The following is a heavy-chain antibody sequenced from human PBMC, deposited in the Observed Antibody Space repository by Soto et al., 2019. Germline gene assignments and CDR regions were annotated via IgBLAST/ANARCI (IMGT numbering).Heavy chain of an antibody. CDR1: GYTFTGYY. CDR2: INPNSGGT. J-gene: IGHJ4*02. V-gene: IGHV1-2*04. CDR3: ARGSDRGSEARPGPFAY. D-gene: IGHD3-22*01. Sequence: ASVKVSCKASGYTFTGYYMHWVRQAPGQGLEWMGWINPNSGGTNYAQKFQGWVTMTRDTSISTAYMELSRLRSDDTAVYYCARGSDRGSEARPGPFAYGGKGPLVTVPS.